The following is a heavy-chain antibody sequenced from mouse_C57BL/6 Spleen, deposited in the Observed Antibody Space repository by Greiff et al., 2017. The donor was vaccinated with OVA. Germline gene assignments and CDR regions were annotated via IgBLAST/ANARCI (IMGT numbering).Heavy chain of an antibody. CDR2: ISSGGDYI. CDR3: TMSYYYRSNGLYWYFDV. V-gene: IGHV5-9-1*02. J-gene: IGHJ1*03. D-gene: IGHD1-1*01. Sequence: EVQLVESGEGLVKPGGSLKLSCAASGFTFSSYAMSWVRQTPEQRLEWVAYISSGGDYIYYADTVKGRFTISRDTAGNTPYLQLSSLKSEGTALYYCTMSYYYRSNGLYWYFDVWGTGTTVTVSA. CDR1: GFTFSSYA.